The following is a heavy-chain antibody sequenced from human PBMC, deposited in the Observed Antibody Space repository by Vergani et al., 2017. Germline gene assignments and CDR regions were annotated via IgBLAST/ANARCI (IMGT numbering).Heavy chain of an antibody. J-gene: IGHJ5*02. CDR3: ARGGGPYGSATDGGWFAP. CDR2: MNPNSGNT. V-gene: IGHV1-8*03. CDR1: GYTFTSYD. Sequence: QVPLVQSGAAVKTPGASVKVSCKSSGYTFTSYDINWVRQATGQGLEWMGWMNPNSGNTGYAQKFQGRVTITRNTSISTAYMELSSLRSEDTAVYYCARGGGPYGSATDGGWFAPWGQGSLVTVSS. D-gene: IGHD3-10*01.